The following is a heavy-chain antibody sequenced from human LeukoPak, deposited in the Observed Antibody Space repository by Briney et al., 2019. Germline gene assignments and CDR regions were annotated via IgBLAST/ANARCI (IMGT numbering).Heavy chain of an antibody. D-gene: IGHD3-10*01. CDR3: ARVVTMVRGVISYYYYYGMDV. V-gene: IGHV4-34*01. Sequence: SETLSLTCAVYGGSFSGYYWSWIRQPPGKGLEWIGEINHSGSTNYNPSLKSRVTISVDTSKNQFSLKLSSVTAVDTAVYYCARVVTMVRGVISYYYYYGMDVWGQGTTVTVSS. CDR2: INHSGST. J-gene: IGHJ6*02. CDR1: GGSFSGYY.